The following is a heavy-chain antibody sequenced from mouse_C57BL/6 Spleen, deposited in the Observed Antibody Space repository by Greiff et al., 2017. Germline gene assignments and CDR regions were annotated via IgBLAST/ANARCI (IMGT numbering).Heavy chain of an antibody. V-gene: IGHV1-15*01. J-gene: IGHJ3*01. CDR3: TRSGDYDVRFAY. CDR2: IDPETGGT. CDR1: GYTFTDYE. D-gene: IGHD2-4*01. Sequence: QVQLKESGAELVRPGASVTLSCKASGYTFTDYEMHWVKQTPVHGLEWIGAIDPETGGTAYNQKFKGKAILTADKSSSTAYMELRSLTSEDSAVYYCTRSGDYDVRFAYWGQGTLVTVSA.